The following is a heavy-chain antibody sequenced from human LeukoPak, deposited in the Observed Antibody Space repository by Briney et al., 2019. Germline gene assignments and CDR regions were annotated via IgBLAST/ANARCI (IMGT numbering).Heavy chain of an antibody. Sequence: PSETLSLTCTVSGGSISSSSYYWGWIRQPPGKGLEWIGSIYYSGSTYYNPSLKSRVTISVDTSKNQFSLKLSSVTAADTAVYYCARESPEESAFDTWGQGTMVTVSS. J-gene: IGHJ3*02. V-gene: IGHV4-39*07. CDR3: ARESPEESAFDT. CDR2: IYYSGST. D-gene: IGHD1-14*01. CDR1: GGSISSSSYY.